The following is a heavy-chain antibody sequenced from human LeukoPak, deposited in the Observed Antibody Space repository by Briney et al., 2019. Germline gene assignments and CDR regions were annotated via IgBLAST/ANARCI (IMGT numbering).Heavy chain of an antibody. J-gene: IGHJ4*02. Sequence: PGGSLRLSCAASGFTFSSYSMNWVRQAPGKGLEWIGYIYYSGSTNYNPSLKSRVTISVDTSKNQFSLKLSSVTAADTAVYYCAREIHDYGSYYFDYWGQGTLVTVSS. D-gene: IGHD4-17*01. CDR2: IYYSGST. CDR3: AREIHDYGSYYFDY. CDR1: GFTFSSYS. V-gene: IGHV4-59*01.